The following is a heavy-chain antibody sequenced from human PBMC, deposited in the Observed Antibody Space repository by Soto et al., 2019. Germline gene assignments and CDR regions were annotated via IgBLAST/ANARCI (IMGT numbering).Heavy chain of an antibody. CDR3: AKSHCSEGGRAYDG. CDR1: GFSFGGFT. V-gene: IGHV3-23*01. CDR2: VSGSGSSI. J-gene: IGHJ4*02. D-gene: IGHD2-8*01. Sequence: EVKLLESGGDLVQPGESLRLSCEASGFSFGGFTMNWVRQAPGKGLEWVSVVSGSGSSIAYADSVRGRFTISRDNSKSPLYLQMNRLKVDDTAVYYCAKSHCSEGGRAYDGGGWGTLVTVSS.